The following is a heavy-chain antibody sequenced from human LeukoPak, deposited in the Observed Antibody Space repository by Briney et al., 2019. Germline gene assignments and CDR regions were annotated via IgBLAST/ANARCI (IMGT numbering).Heavy chain of an antibody. J-gene: IGHJ4*02. D-gene: IGHD5-24*01. CDR3: ARDHEMDY. Sequence: GGSLRLSCAASGFTFSSYSMNWVRQAPGKGLEWVSYISSSSTIYYADSVKGRFTISRDNAKNSLYLQMNSLRAEDTAVYYCARDHEMDYWGQGTLVTVSS. V-gene: IGHV3-48*01. CDR1: GFTFSSYS. CDR2: ISSSSTI.